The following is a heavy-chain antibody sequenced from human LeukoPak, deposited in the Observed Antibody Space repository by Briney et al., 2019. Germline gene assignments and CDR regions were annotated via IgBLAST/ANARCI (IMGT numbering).Heavy chain of an antibody. CDR3: ARETEVSGGRSWDF. Sequence: PSETLSLTCTVSGGSISSYYWTWIRQPAGKGLEWIGRIHSSGSMNHNPSLKSRVTMSVDTSNSQFSLKLSSVTAADTAVYYCARETEVSGGRSWDFWGQGTLVTVSS. V-gene: IGHV4-4*07. CDR2: IHSSGSM. J-gene: IGHJ4*02. CDR1: GGSISSYY. D-gene: IGHD6-19*01.